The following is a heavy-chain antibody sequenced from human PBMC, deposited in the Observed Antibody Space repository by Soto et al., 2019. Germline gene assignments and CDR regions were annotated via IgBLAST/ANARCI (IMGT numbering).Heavy chain of an antibody. D-gene: IGHD3-9*01. CDR2: IYPSDSDA. CDR1: GYTFTRYW. Sequence: PGESLKISCEGSGYTFTRYWIGWVRQIPGKGLEWMGIIYPSDSDAKYSPSFEGQVTISADESISTAYLRWNSLKASDTAMYYCARRYYDILPGYYYFDYWGQGTLVTVSS. V-gene: IGHV5-51*01. J-gene: IGHJ4*02. CDR3: ARRYYDILPGYYYFDY.